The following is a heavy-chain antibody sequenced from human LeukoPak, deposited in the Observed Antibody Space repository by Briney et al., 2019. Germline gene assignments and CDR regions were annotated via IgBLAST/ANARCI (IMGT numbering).Heavy chain of an antibody. CDR3: ATTYYDFWSGYYSGGWFDP. J-gene: IGHJ5*02. V-gene: IGHV4-61*02. CDR1: GGSISSGSYY. Sequence: SQTLSLTCTVSGGSISSGSYYWSWIRQPAGKGLEWIGRIYTSGSTNYNPSLKSRVTISADTSKNQFSLKLSSVTAADTAVYYCATTYYDFWSGYYSGGWFDPWGQGTLVTVSS. CDR2: IYTSGST. D-gene: IGHD3-3*01.